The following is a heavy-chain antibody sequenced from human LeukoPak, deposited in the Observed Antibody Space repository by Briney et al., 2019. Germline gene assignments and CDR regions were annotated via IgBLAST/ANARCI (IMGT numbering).Heavy chain of an antibody. D-gene: IGHD2-2*01. V-gene: IGHV4-4*09. CDR3: TTKGAPAARDAFDI. J-gene: IGHJ3*02. Sequence: PSGTLSLTCTVSGGSINKHYWSWIRQTPGKGLEWIGYISHRGITNYNPSLESRITISVDASNNQFSLKLSSVTAADTAVYYCTTKGAPAARDAFDIWGRGTTVTSSS. CDR1: GGSINKHY. CDR2: ISHRGIT.